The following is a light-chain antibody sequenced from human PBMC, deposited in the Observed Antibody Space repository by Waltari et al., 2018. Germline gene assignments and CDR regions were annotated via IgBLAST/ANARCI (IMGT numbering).Light chain of an antibody. CDR2: WAS. V-gene: IGKV4-1*01. J-gene: IGKJ2*01. CDR3: QQYYNTPFT. CDR1: QSVLYSSNNKNY. Sequence: DIVMTQSPDSLAVSLGERATINCKSSQSVLYSSNNKNYLAWYQQKPGQPPQLVIYWASTRESGVPDLFSGSGSGTDFTLTISSLQAEDVSVYYCQQYYNTPFTFGQGTKLEIK.